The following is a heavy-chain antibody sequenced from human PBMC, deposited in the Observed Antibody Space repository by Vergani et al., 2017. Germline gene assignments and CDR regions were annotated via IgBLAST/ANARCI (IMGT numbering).Heavy chain of an antibody. CDR2: IYYSGST. V-gene: IGHV4-59*01. CDR3: ASHIVVVPAAYWADAFDI. J-gene: IGHJ3*02. D-gene: IGHD2-2*01. CDR1: GGSISSYY. Sequence: QVQLQESGPGLVKPSETLSLTCTVSGGSISSYYWSWIRQPPWKGLEWIGYIYYSGSTNYNPSLKSRVTISVHTSKNQFSLKLSSVTAADTAVYYCASHIVVVPAAYWADAFDIWGQGTMVTVSS.